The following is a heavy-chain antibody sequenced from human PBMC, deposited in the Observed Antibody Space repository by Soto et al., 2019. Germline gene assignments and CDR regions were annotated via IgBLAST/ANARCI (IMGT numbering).Heavy chain of an antibody. V-gene: IGHV1-69*13. D-gene: IGHD3-10*01. Sequence: ASVKVSCKASGGTFSSYAISWVRQAPGQGLEWMGGIIPIFGTANYAQKFQGRVTITADESTSTAYMELSSLRSEDTAVYYCARNTYYYGSGSPYYYGMDVWGQGTTVTV. J-gene: IGHJ6*02. CDR3: ARNTYYYGSGSPYYYGMDV. CDR1: GGTFSSYA. CDR2: IIPIFGTA.